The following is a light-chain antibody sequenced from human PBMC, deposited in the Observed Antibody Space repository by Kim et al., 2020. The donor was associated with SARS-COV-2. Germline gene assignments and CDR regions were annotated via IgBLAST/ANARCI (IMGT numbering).Light chain of an antibody. J-gene: IGLJ2*01. CDR2: EVT. CDR3: SSYSIRTTLV. V-gene: IGLV2-14*01. CDR1: SSDIGDYNC. Sequence: QSALTQPASVSGSPGQSITISCAGTSSDIGDYNCVSWYQQHPGKAPRLMIYEVTNRPSGVSDRFSGSKSGNTASLTISGLQAEDGADYFCSSYSIRTTLVFGGGTQLTVL.